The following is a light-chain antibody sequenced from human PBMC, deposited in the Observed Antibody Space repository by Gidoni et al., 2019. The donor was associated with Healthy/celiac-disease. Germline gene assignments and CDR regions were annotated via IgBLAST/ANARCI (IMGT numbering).Light chain of an antibody. V-gene: IGLV3-19*01. CDR1: SLRSYY. Sequence: SSELTQDPAVFVALGQTVRITCQGVSLRSYYASWYQQKPGQAPVLVIYGKNNRPSGIPDRFSGSSSGNTASLTITRAQAEDEADYYCNSRDSSGNHYVFGTGTKVTVL. J-gene: IGLJ1*01. CDR2: GKN. CDR3: NSRDSSGNHYV.